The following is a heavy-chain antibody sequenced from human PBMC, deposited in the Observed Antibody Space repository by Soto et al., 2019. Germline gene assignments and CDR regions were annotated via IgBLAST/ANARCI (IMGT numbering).Heavy chain of an antibody. Sequence: GGSLRLSCAASGFTFSSYGMHWVRQAPGKGLEWVAVISYDGSNKYYADSVKGRFTISRDNSKNTLYLQMNSLRAEDTAVYYCAKSQPTHCGGDCYSLYYYYGMDVWGQGTTVTVSS. CDR2: ISYDGSNK. D-gene: IGHD2-21*02. J-gene: IGHJ6*02. CDR3: AKSQPTHCGGDCYSLYYYYGMDV. CDR1: GFTFSSYG. V-gene: IGHV3-30*18.